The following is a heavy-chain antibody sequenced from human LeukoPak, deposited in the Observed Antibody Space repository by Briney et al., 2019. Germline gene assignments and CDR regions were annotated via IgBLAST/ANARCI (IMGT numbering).Heavy chain of an antibody. J-gene: IGHJ6*03. V-gene: IGHV3-48*04. CDR1: GFTFSSYS. D-gene: IGHD3-16*02. CDR2: ISSSSSTI. Sequence: PGGSLRLSCAASGFTFSSYSMNRVRQAPGKGLEWVSYISSSSSTIYYADSVKGRFTISRDNAKNSLYLQMNSLRAEDTAVYYCARDERLGKLSAYYYYMDVWGKGTTVTVSS. CDR3: ARDERLGKLSAYYYYMDV.